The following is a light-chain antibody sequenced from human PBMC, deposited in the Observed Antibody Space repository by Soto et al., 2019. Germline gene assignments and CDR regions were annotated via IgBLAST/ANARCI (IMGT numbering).Light chain of an antibody. V-gene: IGKV1-33*01. J-gene: IGKJ5*01. CDR1: QDIGNF. CDR3: QQYGSLPIT. Sequence: DIQMTQSPSSLSASIGDRVTISCQASQDIGNFLNWYQQKPGQAPYLLIYDASNLDTGVSSRFSGRGSGRQFSITITSLQPDDVATYFCQQYGSLPITFGQGTRLDIK. CDR2: DAS.